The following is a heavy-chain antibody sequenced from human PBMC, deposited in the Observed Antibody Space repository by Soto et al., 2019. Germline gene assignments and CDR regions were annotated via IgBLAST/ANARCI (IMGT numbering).Heavy chain of an antibody. V-gene: IGHV6-1*01. CDR3: ARDLVGATGGYYYYYGMDV. J-gene: IGHJ6*02. CDR1: GDSVSSNSAA. Sequence: PSQTLSLPCAISGDSVSSNSAAWNWIRQSPSRGLEWLGRTYYRSKWYNDYAVSVKSRITINPDTSKNQFSLQLNSVTPEDTAVYYCARDLVGATGGYYYYYGMDVWGQGTTVTVSS. D-gene: IGHD1-26*01. CDR2: TYYRSKWYN.